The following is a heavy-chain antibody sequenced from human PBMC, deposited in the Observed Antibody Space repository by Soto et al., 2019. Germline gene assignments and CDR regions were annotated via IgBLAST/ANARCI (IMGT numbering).Heavy chain of an antibody. V-gene: IGHV5-51*01. CDR1: GYSFTSYW. CDR2: IYPGDSDT. D-gene: IGHD6-13*01. Sequence: GESLKISCKGSGYSFTSYWIGWVRQMPGKGLEWMGIIYPGDSDTRYSPSFQGQVTISADKSLSTAYLQWSSLKASDTAMYYCARSKQLAHDGPAFDIWGQGTMVTVSS. CDR3: ARSKQLAHDGPAFDI. J-gene: IGHJ3*02.